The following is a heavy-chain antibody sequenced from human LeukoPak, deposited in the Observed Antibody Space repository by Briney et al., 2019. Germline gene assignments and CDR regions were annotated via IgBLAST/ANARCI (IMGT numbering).Heavy chain of an antibody. Sequence: SVKVSCKASGGTFSSYAISWVRQAPGQGLEWMGGIIPIFGTANYAQKFQGRVTMTTDTSTSTAYMELRSLRSDDTAVYYCARDSSGSYYHYYYYMDVWGKGTTVTISS. D-gene: IGHD1-26*01. J-gene: IGHJ6*03. V-gene: IGHV1-69*05. CDR3: ARDSSGSYYHYYYYMDV. CDR1: GGTFSSYA. CDR2: IIPIFGTA.